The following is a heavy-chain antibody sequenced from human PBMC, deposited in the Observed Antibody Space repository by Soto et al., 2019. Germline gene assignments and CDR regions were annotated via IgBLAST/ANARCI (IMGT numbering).Heavy chain of an antibody. Sequence: QVQLVESGGGVVQPGRSLRLSCAASGFTFSNNGMHWVRQAPGKGLEWVAVIWYDGINKYYADSVKGRFIISRDNSKNTVYLQMNSLRDEDTAVYYCAIDRAQMVDGLDVWGQGTTVTVSS. CDR2: IWYDGINK. CDR3: AIDRAQMVDGLDV. D-gene: IGHD2-15*01. CDR1: GFTFSNNG. V-gene: IGHV3-33*01. J-gene: IGHJ6*02.